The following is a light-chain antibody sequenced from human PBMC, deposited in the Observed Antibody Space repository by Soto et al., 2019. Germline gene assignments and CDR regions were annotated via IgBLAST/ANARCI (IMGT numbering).Light chain of an antibody. CDR2: GNY. V-gene: IGLV1-40*01. CDR3: QSYDSSLSGLVV. CDR1: SSNIGAGYD. Sequence: QSVLTQPPSVSGAPGQRVTIPCTGSSSNIGAGYDVHWYQQLPGTAPKLLIYGNYNRPSGVPDRFSASRSGTSASLAITGLQAEDEADYYCQSYDSSLSGLVVFGGGTQLTVL. J-gene: IGLJ2*01.